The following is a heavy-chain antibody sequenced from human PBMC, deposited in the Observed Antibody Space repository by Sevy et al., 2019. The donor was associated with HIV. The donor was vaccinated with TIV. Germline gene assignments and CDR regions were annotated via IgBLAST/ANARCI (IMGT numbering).Heavy chain of an antibody. J-gene: IGHJ4*02. CDR1: GFTFGDYC. D-gene: IGHD6-13*01. Sequence: GGCLRLSCTASGFTFGDYCMSWVRRAPGKGLEWVAFLKSDVYGGTVNHTASVRGRFVISRDDSKTIAYLQMNDLKTDDTGVYYCTRWKAAQSIFDYWGQGALVTVSS. CDR2: LKSDVYGGTV. CDR3: TRWKAAQSIFDY. V-gene: IGHV3-49*04.